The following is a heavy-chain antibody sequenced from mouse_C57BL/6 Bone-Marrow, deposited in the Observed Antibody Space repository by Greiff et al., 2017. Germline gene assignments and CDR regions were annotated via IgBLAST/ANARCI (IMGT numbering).Heavy chain of an antibody. CDR2: IDPENGGT. Sequence: VQLQESGAELVKPGASVTLSCKASGYTFTDYEMDWVKQTPVHGLEWIGAIDPENGGTAYNENFKGKAILTADKSSSTASMELSSLTSEDSAVYYCTKDYSYFEFWVTGTAVTVS. J-gene: IGHJ1*03. CDR3: TKDYSYFEF. CDR1: GYTFTDYE. D-gene: IGHD1-1*01. V-gene: IGHV1-15*01.